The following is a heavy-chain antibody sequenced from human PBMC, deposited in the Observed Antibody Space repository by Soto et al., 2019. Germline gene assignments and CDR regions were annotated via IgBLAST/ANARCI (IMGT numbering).Heavy chain of an antibody. CDR3: AKDQGYCSSTSCSTYYYYGMDV. CDR1: GFTFSSYG. D-gene: IGHD2-2*01. J-gene: IGHJ6*02. CDR2: ISYDGSNK. V-gene: IGHV3-30*18. Sequence: PGGALRLSCAASGFTFSSYGMHWVRQAPGKGLEWVAVISYDGSNKYYADSVKGRFTISRDNSKNTLYLQMNSLRAEDTAVYYCAKDQGYCSSTSCSTYYYYGMDVWGQGTTVTVSS.